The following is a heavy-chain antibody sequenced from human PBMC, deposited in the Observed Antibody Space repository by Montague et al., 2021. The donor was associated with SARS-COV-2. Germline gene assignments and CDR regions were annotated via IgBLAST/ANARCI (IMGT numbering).Heavy chain of an antibody. J-gene: IGHJ6*02. CDR3: ARVLSHRAIFGVVIINGMDV. CDR2: IYYSGST. Sequence: TLPLTCTVSGGSISSGGYYWSWIRQHPGKGLEWIGYIYYSGSTYYNPSLKSRVTISVDTSKNQFSLKLSSVTAADTAVYYCARVLSHRAIFGVVIINGMDVWGQGTTVTVSS. V-gene: IGHV4-31*03. CDR1: GGSISSGGYY. D-gene: IGHD3-3*01.